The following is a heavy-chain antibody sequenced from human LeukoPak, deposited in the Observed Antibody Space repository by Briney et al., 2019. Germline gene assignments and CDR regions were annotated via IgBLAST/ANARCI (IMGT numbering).Heavy chain of an antibody. CDR1: GGSISSSSYY. V-gene: IGHV4-39*07. CDR2: IYYSGST. D-gene: IGHD3-22*01. Sequence: SETLSLTCTVSGGSISSSSYYWGWIRQPPGKGLEWIGSIYYSGSTYYNPFLKSRVTISVDTSKNQFSLKLSSVTAADTAVYYCARAYYYDSSGYLDYWGQGTLVTVSS. J-gene: IGHJ4*02. CDR3: ARAYYYDSSGYLDY.